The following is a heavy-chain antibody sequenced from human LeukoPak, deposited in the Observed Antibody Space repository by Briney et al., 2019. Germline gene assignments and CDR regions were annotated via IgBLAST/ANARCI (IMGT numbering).Heavy chain of an antibody. CDR3: ARTIQLWLGVDY. D-gene: IGHD5-18*01. Sequence: GGSLRLSCGASGFTFSSYSMNWVRQAPGKGLEWVSSISSSSSYIYYADSVKGRFTISRDNAKNSLYLQMNSLRAEDTAVYYCARTIQLWLGVDYWGQGTLVTVS. J-gene: IGHJ4*02. CDR2: ISSSSSYI. CDR1: GFTFSSYS. V-gene: IGHV3-21*01.